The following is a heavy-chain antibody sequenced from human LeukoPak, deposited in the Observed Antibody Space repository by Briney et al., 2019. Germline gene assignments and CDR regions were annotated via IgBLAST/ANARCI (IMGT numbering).Heavy chain of an antibody. D-gene: IGHD4/OR15-4a*01. CDR3: VRSGAFGAHNY. V-gene: IGHV3-48*01. J-gene: IGHJ4*02. Sequence: GGSLRLSCAASGFAFSTENMNWARQAPGKGLEWVSYISTGGGTIYYADSVKGRFSISRDNAKNSLYLQMNSLRAEDTAVYYCVRSGAFGAHNYWGQGTLVTVSS. CDR2: ISTGGGTI. CDR1: GFAFSTEN.